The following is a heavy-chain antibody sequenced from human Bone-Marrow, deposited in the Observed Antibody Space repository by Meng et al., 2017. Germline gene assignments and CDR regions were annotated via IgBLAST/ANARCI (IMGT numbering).Heavy chain of an antibody. Sequence: QGQLQGSGPGLGKPSGTLSLTCVVSGGSISSIDWWSWVRQPPGKGLEWIGEIYHGGDTNYNPSLKSRVTIAIDKSKNQFSLKLSSVTAADTAVYYCASWIYSCGWQWGQGALVTVSS. J-gene: IGHJ4*02. CDR1: GGSISSIDW. V-gene: IGHV4/OR15-8*02. CDR2: IYHGGDT. CDR3: ASWIYSCGWQ. D-gene: IGHD6-19*01.